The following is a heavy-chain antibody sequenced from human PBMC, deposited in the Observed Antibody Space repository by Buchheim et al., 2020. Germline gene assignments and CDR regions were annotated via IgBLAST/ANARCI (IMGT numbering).Heavy chain of an antibody. V-gene: IGHV3-30*18. CDR1: GFTFSSYG. J-gene: IGHJ6*02. CDR2: ISYDGSNK. CDR3: AKTVRWFGDLVEGYGMDV. Sequence: QVQLVESGGGVVQPGRSLRLSCAASGFTFSSYGMHWVRQAPGKGLEWVAVISYDGSNKYYADSVKGRFTISRDNSKNTLYLQMNSLRAEDTAVYYCAKTVRWFGDLVEGYGMDVWGQGTT. D-gene: IGHD3-10*01.